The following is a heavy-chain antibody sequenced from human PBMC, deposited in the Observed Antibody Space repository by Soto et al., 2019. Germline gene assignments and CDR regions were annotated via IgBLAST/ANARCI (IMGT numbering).Heavy chain of an antibody. Sequence: GGSLRLSCAASGFTFSSYAMHWVRQAPGKGLEWVAVISYDGSNKYYADSVKGRFTISRDNSKNTLYLQMNSLRAEDTAVYYCAREVPPPTGTTGWFDPWGQGTLVTVSS. D-gene: IGHD1-1*01. V-gene: IGHV3-30-3*01. J-gene: IGHJ5*02. CDR3: AREVPPPTGTTGWFDP. CDR2: ISYDGSNK. CDR1: GFTFSSYA.